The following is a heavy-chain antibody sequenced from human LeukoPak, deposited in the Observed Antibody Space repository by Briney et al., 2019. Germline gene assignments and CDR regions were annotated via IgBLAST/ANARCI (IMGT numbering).Heavy chain of an antibody. CDR1: GGSISSYY. CDR2: IYYSGST. V-gene: IGHV4-59*12. D-gene: IGHD5-24*01. CDR3: ARMKDGYSIFDY. Sequence: SETLSLTCTVSGGSISSYYWSWIRQPPGKRLEWIGYIYYSGSTHYSPSLKSRVTISLDTSKNQFSLKLSSVTAADTAVYYCARMKDGYSIFDYWGQGTLVTVSS. J-gene: IGHJ4*02.